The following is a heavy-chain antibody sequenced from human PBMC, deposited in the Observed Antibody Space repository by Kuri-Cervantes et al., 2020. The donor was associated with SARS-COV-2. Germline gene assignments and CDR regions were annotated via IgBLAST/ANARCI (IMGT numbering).Heavy chain of an antibody. CDR3: ARQGTYGSSGWALEDFDY. CDR1: GDSISSSPYY. Sequence: SETLSLTCSVSGDSISSSPYYWGWIRQPPGKGLEWIGSIYHSGSTYYNPSLKSRVTISVDTSKNQFSLKLSSVTAADTAVYYCARQGTYGSSGWALEDFDYWGQGTLVTVSS. V-gene: IGHV4-39*01. J-gene: IGHJ4*02. D-gene: IGHD6-19*01. CDR2: IYHSGST.